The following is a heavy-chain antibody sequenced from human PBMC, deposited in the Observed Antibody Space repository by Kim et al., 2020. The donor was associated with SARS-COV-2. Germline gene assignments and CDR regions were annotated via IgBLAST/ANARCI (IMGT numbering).Heavy chain of an antibody. D-gene: IGHD2-15*01. CDR3: ASATSRG. CDR2: DGSEK. V-gene: IGHV3-7*01. J-gene: IGHJ4*02. Sequence: DGSEKYYVDSVKGRFTISSDNARNSLYLQMNSLRAEDTAVYYCASATSRGWGQGTLVTVSS.